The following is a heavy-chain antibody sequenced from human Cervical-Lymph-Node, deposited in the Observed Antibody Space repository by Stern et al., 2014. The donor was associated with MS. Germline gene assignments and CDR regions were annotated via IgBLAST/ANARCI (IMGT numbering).Heavy chain of an antibody. CDR3: ARDTSSPERSDW. CDR2: ITNVGST. J-gene: IGHJ4*02. V-gene: IGHV3-53*01. CDR1: GFTVSRDY. Sequence: EMQLVESGGGVLQPGGSLRLSCTASGFTVSRDYMTWVRQATGKGLEWVSLITNVGSTFYTDSVKGRFTISRDDSKNTVYLHMTSLRAEDTAMYYCARDTSSPERSDWWGQGTLVTVSS. D-gene: IGHD1-1*01.